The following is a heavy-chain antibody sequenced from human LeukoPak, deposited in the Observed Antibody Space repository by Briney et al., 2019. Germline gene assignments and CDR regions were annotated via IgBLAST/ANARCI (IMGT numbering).Heavy chain of an antibody. CDR2: ISYDGSNK. J-gene: IGHJ4*02. Sequence: GGSLRLSCAASGFTFSSYAMHWVRQAPGKGLEWVAVISYDGSNKYYADSVKGRFTISRDNSKNTLYLQMNSLRAEDTAVYYCAREISPYYDILTGGVDYWGQGTLVTVSS. CDR3: AREISPYYDILTGGVDY. CDR1: GFTFSSYA. V-gene: IGHV3-30*04. D-gene: IGHD3-9*01.